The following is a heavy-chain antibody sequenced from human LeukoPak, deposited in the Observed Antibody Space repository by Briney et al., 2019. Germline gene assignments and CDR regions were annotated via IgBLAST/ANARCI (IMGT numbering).Heavy chain of an antibody. D-gene: IGHD5-24*01. CDR2: ISHDGSNI. CDR1: GFTFSNFD. CDR3: AKDRDGYIFDY. V-gene: IGHV3-30*18. J-gene: IGHJ4*02. Sequence: GGSLRLSCTASGFTFSNFDMHWVRQPPGKGLEWVAVISHDGSNIYYADSVKGRFTISRDNSKNTLYLQMNSLRAEDTAVYYCAKDRDGYIFDYWGQGTLVTVSS.